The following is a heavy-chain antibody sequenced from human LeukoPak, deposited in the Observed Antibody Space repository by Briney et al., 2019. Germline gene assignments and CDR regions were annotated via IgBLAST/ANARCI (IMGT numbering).Heavy chain of an antibody. Sequence: GASVKVSCKVSGYTLTELSMHWVRQAPGKGLAWMGGFDPEDGETIYAQKLQGRVTMTEDTSTDTAYMELSSLRSEDTAVYYCARDQARYSATSTIDPWGQGTLVTVPS. CDR3: ARDQARYSATSTIDP. CDR1: GYTLTELS. V-gene: IGHV1-24*01. J-gene: IGHJ5*02. D-gene: IGHD1-1*01. CDR2: FDPEDGET.